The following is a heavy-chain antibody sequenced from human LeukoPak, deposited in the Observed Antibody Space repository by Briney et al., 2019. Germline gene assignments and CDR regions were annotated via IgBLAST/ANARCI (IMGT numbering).Heavy chain of an antibody. V-gene: IGHV7-4-1*02. D-gene: IGHD3-10*01. CDR2: INTNTGNP. CDR3: ARDDREEWFGELSLFDY. Sequence: GASVNVSCKASGYTFTSYAMNCVRQAPGQGLEWMGWINTNTGNPTYAQGFTGRFVFSLDTSVSTAYLQISSLKAEDTAVYYCARDDREEWFGELSLFDYWGQGTLVTVS. J-gene: IGHJ4*02. CDR1: GYTFTSYA.